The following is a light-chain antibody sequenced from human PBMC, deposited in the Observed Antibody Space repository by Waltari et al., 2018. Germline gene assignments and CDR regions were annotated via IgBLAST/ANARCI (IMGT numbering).Light chain of an antibody. CDR1: SSDVGGYNY. Sequence: QSDLSQPASLSGSPGQSITISCTGTSSDVGGYNYVSWYQEYPGKAPKLIIYDVKKRPSGVSNRFSGSKSGNTASLTISGLQAEDEADYYCSSYTSTSTVLFGGGTKVTVL. CDR3: SSYTSTSTVL. CDR2: DVK. V-gene: IGLV2-14*03. J-gene: IGLJ2*01.